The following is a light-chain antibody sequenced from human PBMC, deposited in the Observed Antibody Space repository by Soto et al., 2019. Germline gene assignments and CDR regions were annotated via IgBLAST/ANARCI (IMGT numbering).Light chain of an antibody. V-gene: IGKV3-15*01. J-gene: IGKJ1*01. CDR3: QQYNNWRWT. CDR2: GAS. CDR1: QSVSSN. Sequence: EIVMTQSPATLSVSPGERATLSCRASQSVSSNLDWYQQKPGQAPRLLIYGASTRATGIPARFSGSGSGTEFTLTISSLQSEDFAVYYCQQYNNWRWTFGQGTKVEIQ.